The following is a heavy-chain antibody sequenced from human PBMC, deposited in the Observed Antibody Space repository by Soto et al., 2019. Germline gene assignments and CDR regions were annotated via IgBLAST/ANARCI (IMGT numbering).Heavy chain of an antibody. J-gene: IGHJ3*02. V-gene: IGHV3-7*04. CDR3: ARDGRYFTSIDCRGDAYVI. CDR1: GFNFRTHW. Sequence: EMQLVGSGGGLVQPGGSLRLSCVASGFNFRTHWMTWVRQAPGKGLEWVANIKEDGSEEYYVDSVRGRFAISRDNAKDSLYLQMNSLRVEDTAVHYCARDGRYFTSIDCRGDAYVIWGEGTMVTVSS. CDR2: IKEDGSEE. D-gene: IGHD2-2*01.